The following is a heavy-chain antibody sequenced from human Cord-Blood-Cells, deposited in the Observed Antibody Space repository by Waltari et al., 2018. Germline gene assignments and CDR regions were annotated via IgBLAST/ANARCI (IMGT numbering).Heavy chain of an antibody. Sequence: EVQLVESGGGLVQPGGSLRLSCAASGFTVSSNYTSWVRQAPGKGLEWVSVIYGGGSTYYADSVKGRFTISRHNSKNTLYLQMNSLRAEDTAVYYCARLLNGAFDIWGQGTMVTVSS. V-gene: IGHV3-53*04. D-gene: IGHD1-26*01. J-gene: IGHJ3*02. CDR3: ARLLNGAFDI. CDR1: GFTVSSNY. CDR2: IYGGGST.